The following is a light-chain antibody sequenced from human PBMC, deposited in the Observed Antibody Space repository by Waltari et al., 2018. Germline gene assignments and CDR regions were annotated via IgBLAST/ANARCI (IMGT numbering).Light chain of an antibody. V-gene: IGKV3-15*01. CDR2: GAS. CDR1: QSVSSD. CDR3: QQYNDWPKIT. Sequence: EIVMTQSPATLSVSPGERATLSCRASQSVSSDLAGYQQKPGRAPRLLFYGASTRATGIPARFSGSGSGTDFTLSISSLQAEDFALYYCQQYNDWPKITFGQGTRLEIK. J-gene: IGKJ5*01.